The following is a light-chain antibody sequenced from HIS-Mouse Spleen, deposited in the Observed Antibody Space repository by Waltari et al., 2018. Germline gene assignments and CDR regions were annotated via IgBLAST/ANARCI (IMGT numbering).Light chain of an antibody. CDR1: ALPKKY. CDR2: EDS. J-gene: IGLJ2*01. CDR3: YSTDSSGNHRV. Sequence: SYELTQPPSVSVSPGQTARITCSGDALPKKYAYWYRQKSGQAPVLLIYEDSKRPSGFPERFSGSRSGTMATLTLRGAQVEDEADYFCYSTDSSGNHRVFGGGTKLTVL. V-gene: IGLV3-10*01.